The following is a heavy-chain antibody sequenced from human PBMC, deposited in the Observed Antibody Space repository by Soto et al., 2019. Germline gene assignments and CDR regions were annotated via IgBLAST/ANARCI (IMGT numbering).Heavy chain of an antibody. J-gene: IGHJ3*02. Sequence: QVQLQQWGAGLLKPSETLSLTCAVYGGFVSSGSYYWSWIRQPPGKGLEWIGEMIHSGGTHFNPSHKSRVTISVDTSKNQFSLKMSSVTAADTALYYCARVERGTATTVVDAFDIWGPGTMVTVSS. V-gene: IGHV4-34*12. CDR3: ARVERGTATTVVDAFDI. CDR1: GGFVSSGSYY. D-gene: IGHD1-1*01. CDR2: MIHSGGT.